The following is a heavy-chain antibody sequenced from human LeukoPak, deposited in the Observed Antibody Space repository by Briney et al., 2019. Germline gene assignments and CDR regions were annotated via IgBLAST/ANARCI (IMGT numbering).Heavy chain of an antibody. J-gene: IGHJ4*02. V-gene: IGHV3-11*01. D-gene: IGHD6-13*01. CDR2: ISSSGNAI. CDR3: VKSYSTSGDY. Sequence: GGSLRLSCAASGFTFSDYYMTWIRQAPGKGLQWVAYISSSGNAIYYADSVRGRFTMSRDNAKKSLYLQMNSLRAEDTAVSYCVKSYSTSGDYWGQGTLVTVSS. CDR1: GFTFSDYY.